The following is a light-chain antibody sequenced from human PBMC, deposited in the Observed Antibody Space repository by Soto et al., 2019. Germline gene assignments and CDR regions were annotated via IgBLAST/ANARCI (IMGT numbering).Light chain of an antibody. Sequence: DIQMTQSPSTLSGSVGDRVTITCRASQTISSWLAWYQQKPGKAPKLLIYKASTLKSGVQSRFSGSGSVTEFTLTLSSLKPDDFATYYCQHYNSYSESFGQGTKVELK. V-gene: IGKV1-5*03. CDR1: QTISSW. CDR2: KAS. CDR3: QHYNSYSES. J-gene: IGKJ1*01.